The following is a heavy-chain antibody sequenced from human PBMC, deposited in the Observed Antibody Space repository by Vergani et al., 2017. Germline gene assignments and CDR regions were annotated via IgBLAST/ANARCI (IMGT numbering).Heavy chain of an antibody. CDR3: AKEAYDFWSGGYWYFDL. V-gene: IGHV3-23*01. Sequence: EVQLLESGGGVVQPGGSLRLSCAASGFTFSSYAMSWVRQAPGKGLEWVSAISGSGGSTYYADSVKGRFTISRDNSKNTLYLQMNSLRAEDTAVYYCAKEAYDFWSGGYWYFDLWGRGTLVTVSS. CDR2: ISGSGGST. J-gene: IGHJ2*01. CDR1: GFTFSSYA. D-gene: IGHD3-3*01.